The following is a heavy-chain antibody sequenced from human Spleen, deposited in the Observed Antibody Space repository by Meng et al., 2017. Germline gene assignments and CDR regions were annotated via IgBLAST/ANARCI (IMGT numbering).Heavy chain of an antibody. CDR3: AKLAKRASSDY. CDR1: GYTFTSYA. Sequence: ASVKFSCRASGYTFTSYAMHWARQAPGQRLEWMGWINAGNGNTKYSQKFQARVTITRDTSASTAYMELSSLRVEDTALYYCAKLAKRASSDYWGRGTLVTVSS. D-gene: IGHD1-1*01. CDR2: INAGNGNT. J-gene: IGHJ4*02. V-gene: IGHV1-3*01.